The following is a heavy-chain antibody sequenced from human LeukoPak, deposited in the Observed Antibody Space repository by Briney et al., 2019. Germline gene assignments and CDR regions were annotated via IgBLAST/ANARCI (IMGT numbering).Heavy chain of an antibody. V-gene: IGHV4-61*02. CDR1: GGSISSGSYY. CDR3: ARGGRDFWSGYYGKYYYYGMDV. CDR2: IYTSGST. J-gene: IGHJ6*02. Sequence: SETLSLTCTVSGGSISSGSYYWSWIRQPAGKGLEWVGRIYTSGSTNYNPSLKSRVTISVDTSKNQFSLKLSSVTTADTAVYYCARGGRDFWSGYYGKYYYYGMDVWGQGTTVTVSS. D-gene: IGHD3-3*01.